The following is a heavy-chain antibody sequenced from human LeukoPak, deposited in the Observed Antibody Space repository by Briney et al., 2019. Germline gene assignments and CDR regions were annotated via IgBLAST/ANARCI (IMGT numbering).Heavy chain of an antibody. J-gene: IGHJ4*02. CDR2: ISSSGSTI. V-gene: IGHV3-48*03. CDR3: ARGHDYGGNFDY. CDR1: GFSFSSYE. D-gene: IGHD4/OR15-4a*01. Sequence: PAGSLRLSCAASGFSFSSYEMNWVRQAPGKGLEWVSHISSSGSTIYYPNSVKGGFTISRDKAKNSLYLQMNSLRAEDTAVYNCARGHDYGGNFDYWGQGTLVTVS.